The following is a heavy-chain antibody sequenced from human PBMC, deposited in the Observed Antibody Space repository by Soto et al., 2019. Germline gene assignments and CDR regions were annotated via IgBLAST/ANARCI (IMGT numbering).Heavy chain of an antibody. CDR2: ISGSGGST. CDR3: AKDESTVTSFLILN. J-gene: IGHJ4*02. V-gene: IGHV3-23*01. CDR1: GFTFSSYA. D-gene: IGHD4-17*01. Sequence: PGGSLRLSCAASGFTFSSYAMSWVRQAPGEGLEWVSAISGSGGSTYYADSVKGRFTISRDNSKNTLYLQMNSLRAEDTAVYYRAKDESTVTSFLILNWGQGTLVTVSS.